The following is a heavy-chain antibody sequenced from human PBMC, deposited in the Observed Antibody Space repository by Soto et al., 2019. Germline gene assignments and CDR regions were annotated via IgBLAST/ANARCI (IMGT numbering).Heavy chain of an antibody. CDR2: ISSNGANA. V-gene: IGHV3-23*01. CDR1: GFTFYSPYSHA. D-gene: IGHD2-8*01. CDR3: VSWVYARFDY. Sequence: LRLSCAASGFTFYSPYSHAISLVRQSPGNGPEWVSTISSNGANAHYAESVQGRFTISKDASRNTVHLHMNSLRADDTATYFCVSWVYARFDYWGHGIPVTVYS. J-gene: IGHJ4*01.